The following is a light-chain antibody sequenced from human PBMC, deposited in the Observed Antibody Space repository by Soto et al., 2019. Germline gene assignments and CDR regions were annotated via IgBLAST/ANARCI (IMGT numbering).Light chain of an antibody. V-gene: IGKV3-20*01. CDR3: HQCGSSPIT. J-gene: IGKJ5*01. CDR2: SAS. CDR1: QSLDSSF. Sequence: EIVLTQSPGTLSLSPGERATLSCRASQSLDSSFLAWYQQKPGQAPRLLIYSASLKPAGIPDRFSGSGSATDFTLTISRLEPEDFALFYCHQCGSSPITFGQGTRLEIK.